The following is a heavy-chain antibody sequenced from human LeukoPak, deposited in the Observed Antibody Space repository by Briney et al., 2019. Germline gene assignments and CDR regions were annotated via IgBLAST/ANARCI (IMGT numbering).Heavy chain of an antibody. Sequence: PSETLSLTRTVSGGSISSGGYYWRWIRQHPGKGLEWIGYIYYSGSTYYNPSLKSRVTISVDTSKNQFSLKLSSVTAADTAVYYCAREDYGGNSGDYWGQGTLVTVSS. CDR2: IYYSGST. V-gene: IGHV4-31*03. D-gene: IGHD4-23*01. CDR1: GGSISSGGYY. J-gene: IGHJ4*02. CDR3: AREDYGGNSGDY.